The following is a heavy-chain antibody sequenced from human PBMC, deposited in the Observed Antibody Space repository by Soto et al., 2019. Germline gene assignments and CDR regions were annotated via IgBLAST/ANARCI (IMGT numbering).Heavy chain of an antibody. J-gene: IGHJ4*01. D-gene: IGHD6-19*01. CDR3: ARRFISGCHQYFDY. Sequence: SETLSLTCTVSGDSISSYYWSWIRQPPGKGLQWIGYIHSSGSTKYNPSLKSRVTISVDTSKNHFSLKLNSVTAADTAVYYCARRFISGCHQYFDYWGHGTLVPVSS. V-gene: IGHV4-59*01. CDR1: GDSISSYY. CDR2: IHSSGST.